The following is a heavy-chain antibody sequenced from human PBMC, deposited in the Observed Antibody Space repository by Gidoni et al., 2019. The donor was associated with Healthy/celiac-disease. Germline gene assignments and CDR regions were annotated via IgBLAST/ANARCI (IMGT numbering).Heavy chain of an antibody. CDR3: ARVGIAAARDAFDI. J-gene: IGHJ3*02. Sequence: QVQLQESGPGLVKPSETLSLTCTVSGGSISSYYWSWIRQPPGKGLEWIGYIYYSGSTNYNPSLKSRVTISVDTSKNQFSLKLSSVTAADTAGYYCARVGIAAARDAFDIWGQGTMVTVSS. CDR1: GGSISSYY. CDR2: IYYSGST. D-gene: IGHD6-13*01. V-gene: IGHV4-59*01.